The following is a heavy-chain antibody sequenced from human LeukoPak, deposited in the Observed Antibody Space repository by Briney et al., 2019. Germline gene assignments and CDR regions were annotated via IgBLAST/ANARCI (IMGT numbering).Heavy chain of an antibody. Sequence: GGSLRLSCAASGFTFSSYWMSWVRQAPGKGLEWVANIKQDGSEKYYVDSVKGRFTISRDNAKNSLYLQMNSLRAEDTAVYYCASPYYDILTGYYNWGQGTLVTVSS. D-gene: IGHD3-9*01. CDR2: IKQDGSEK. V-gene: IGHV3-7*03. CDR1: GFTFSSYW. CDR3: ASPYYDILTGYYN. J-gene: IGHJ4*02.